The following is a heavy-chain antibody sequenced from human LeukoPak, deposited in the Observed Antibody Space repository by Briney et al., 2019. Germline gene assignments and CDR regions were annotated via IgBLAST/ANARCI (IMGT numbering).Heavy chain of an antibody. CDR2: IYYSGST. CDR3: ARGPGIQLWLAFDY. CDR1: GGSISSYY. D-gene: IGHD5-18*01. V-gene: IGHV4-59*01. Sequence: SETLSLTCTVSGGSISSYYWSWIRQPPGKGLEWIGYIYYSGSTNYNPSLKSRVTISVDTSKNQFSLTLSSVTAADTAVYYCARGPGIQLWLAFDYWGQGTLVTVSS. J-gene: IGHJ4*02.